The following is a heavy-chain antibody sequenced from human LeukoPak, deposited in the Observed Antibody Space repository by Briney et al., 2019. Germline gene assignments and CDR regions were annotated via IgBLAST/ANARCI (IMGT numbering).Heavy chain of an antibody. CDR1: GGTFSSYA. CDR3: ARDLSVAGTLYYYYYMDV. V-gene: IGHV1-69*04. Sequence: SVRVSCKASGGTFSSYAISWVRQAPGQGLEWMGRIIPILGIANYAQKFQGRVTITADKSTSTAYMELSSLRSEDTAVYYCARDLSVAGTLYYYYYMDVWGKGTTVTVSS. J-gene: IGHJ6*03. D-gene: IGHD6-19*01. CDR2: IIPILGIA.